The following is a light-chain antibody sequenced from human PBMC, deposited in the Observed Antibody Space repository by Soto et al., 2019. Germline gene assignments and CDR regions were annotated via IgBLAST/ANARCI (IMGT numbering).Light chain of an antibody. CDR1: QSVSSN. J-gene: IGKJ1*01. CDR2: GAS. Sequence: EIVMTQSPATLSVFPGERVTLSCRASQSVSSNLAWFQHKPGQAPRLLIYGASIRATGIPARFSGSGSRTGFTLTISSLQSEDFGVYYCQQYKNWWTFGQGTKV. V-gene: IGKV3-15*01. CDR3: QQYKNWWT.